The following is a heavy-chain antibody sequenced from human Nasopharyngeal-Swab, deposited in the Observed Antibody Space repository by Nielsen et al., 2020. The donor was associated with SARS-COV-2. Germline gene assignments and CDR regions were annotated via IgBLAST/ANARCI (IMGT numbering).Heavy chain of an antibody. V-gene: IGHV4-34*01. CDR2: VDHSGNT. Sequence: SETLSLTCAVSGWPFIGYQWNWIRQPPGKGLECIGEVDHSGNTNYNPSLKSRVIISADTSRSQFSLKLTSVTAADTAVYYCARRNWGLRYWGQGTLVTVSS. D-gene: IGHD3-16*01. J-gene: IGHJ4*02. CDR1: GWPFIGYQ. CDR3: ARRNWGLRY.